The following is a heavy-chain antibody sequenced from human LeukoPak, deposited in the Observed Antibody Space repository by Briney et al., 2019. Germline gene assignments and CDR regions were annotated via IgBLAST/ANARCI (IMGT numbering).Heavy chain of an antibody. CDR2: IYPGDSDT. CDR3: ARGYYGSGSPYYFDY. CDR1: GYSFTSYW. Sequence: GESLKISCKGSGYSFTSYWIGWVRQMPGKGLEWMGIIYPGDSDTRYSPSFQGQVTISADKSISTAYLQWSSLKASDTAMYYCARGYYGSGSPYYFDYWGQGTLVTVSS. J-gene: IGHJ4*02. V-gene: IGHV5-51*01. D-gene: IGHD3-10*01.